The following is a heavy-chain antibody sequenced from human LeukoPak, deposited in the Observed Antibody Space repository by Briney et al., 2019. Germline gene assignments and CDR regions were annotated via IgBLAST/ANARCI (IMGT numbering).Heavy chain of an antibody. CDR1: GFPFNNAW. V-gene: IGHV3-15*07. J-gene: IGHJ4*02. CDR3: ITPLPYSAQ. Sequence: GGSLRLSCAASGFPFNNAWMNWGRQAPGKGLEWVGRIKPKTDGETTEYAAPVKDRFSISRDDSKSMMYLQMNSLKTEDTAVYYCITPLPYSAQGGQGTLVTVSS. D-gene: IGHD2-21*01. CDR2: IKPKTDGETT.